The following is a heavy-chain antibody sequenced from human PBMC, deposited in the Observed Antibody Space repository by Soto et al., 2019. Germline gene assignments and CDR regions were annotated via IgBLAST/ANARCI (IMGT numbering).Heavy chain of an antibody. J-gene: IGHJ4*02. Sequence: QVQLVQSGAEVKKPGSSVKVSCKASGGTFSSYAISWVRQAPGQGLEWMGGIIPIFGTANYAQKFQGRVTITADESTSTDYMELSSLRSEDTAVYYCARDGCSGGSCSFDYWGQGTLVTVSS. V-gene: IGHV1-69*12. D-gene: IGHD2-15*01. CDR3: ARDGCSGGSCSFDY. CDR2: IIPIFGTA. CDR1: GGTFSSYA.